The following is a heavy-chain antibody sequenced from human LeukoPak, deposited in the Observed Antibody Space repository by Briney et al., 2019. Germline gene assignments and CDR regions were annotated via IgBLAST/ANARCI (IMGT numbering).Heavy chain of an antibody. V-gene: IGHV3-7*01. J-gene: IGHJ3*01. Sequence: GGSLRLSCAASEFTFSSHQMSWVRQAPGKGLEWVAKITQDGSEKYYMDSVKGRFIISRDNGKNSLYLQMYSLRVEDTAVYCCARDWRQDNAFDLWGQGTMVTVSS. CDR1: EFTFSSHQ. CDR3: ARDWRQDNAFDL. CDR2: ITQDGSEK. D-gene: IGHD2-15*01.